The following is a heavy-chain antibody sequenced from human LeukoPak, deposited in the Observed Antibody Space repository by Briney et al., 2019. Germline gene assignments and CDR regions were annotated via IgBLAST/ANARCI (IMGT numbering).Heavy chain of an antibody. CDR2: IYPGDSNT. CDR1: GYSFSNYW. CDR3: ARDPYYYDSSGGI. Sequence: GESLKISCKGSGYSFSNYWIGWVRQMPGKGLEWMGIIYPGDSNTRYSPSFQGQVTISADKSISTAYMELSRLRSDDTAVYYCARDPYYYDSSGGIWGQGTLVTVSS. V-gene: IGHV5-51*01. D-gene: IGHD3-22*01. J-gene: IGHJ4*02.